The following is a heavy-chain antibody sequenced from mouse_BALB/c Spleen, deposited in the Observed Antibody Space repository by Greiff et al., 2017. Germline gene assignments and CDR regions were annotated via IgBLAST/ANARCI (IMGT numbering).Heavy chain of an antibody. V-gene: IGHV5-17*02. CDR3: ARDNDGGYAMDY. D-gene: IGHD2-12*01. Sequence: VQLKESGGGLVQPGGSRKLSCAASGFTFSSFGMHWVRQAPEKGLEWVAYISSGSSTIYYADTVKGRFTISRDNPKNTLFLQMTSLRSEDTAMYYCARDNDGGYAMDYWGQGTSVTVSS. CDR1: GFTFSSFG. CDR2: ISSGSSTI. J-gene: IGHJ4*01.